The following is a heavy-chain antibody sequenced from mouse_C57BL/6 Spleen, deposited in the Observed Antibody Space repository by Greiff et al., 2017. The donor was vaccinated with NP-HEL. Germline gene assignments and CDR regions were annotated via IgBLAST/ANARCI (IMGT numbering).Heavy chain of an antibody. CDR1: GFTFSSYA. D-gene: IGHD1-1*01. V-gene: IGHV5-9-1*02. CDR2: ISSGGDYI. Sequence: EVHLVESGEGLVKPGGSLKLSCAASGFTFSSYAMSWVRQTPEKRLEWVAYISSGGDYIYYADTVKGRFTISRDNARNTLYLQMSSLKSEDTAMYYCTREGITTVVAPSPPYYAMDYWGQGTSVTVSS. CDR3: TREGITTVVAPSPPYYAMDY. J-gene: IGHJ4*01.